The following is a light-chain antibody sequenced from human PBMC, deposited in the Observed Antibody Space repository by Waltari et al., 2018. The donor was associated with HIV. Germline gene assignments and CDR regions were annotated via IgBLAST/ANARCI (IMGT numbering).Light chain of an antibody. V-gene: IGLV1-47*01. CDR3: VGWDSSLSAYV. Sequence: SVLTQPPSASGTPGQTVTISCSGGSSNIGNDNVYWYQQLPGMTPKLLIYKNYVRPSGVPDRFAGSKSGTSASLAISGLRSEDEADYYCVGWDSSLSAYVFGAGTKVTVL. CDR1: SSNIGNDN. CDR2: KNY. J-gene: IGLJ1*01.